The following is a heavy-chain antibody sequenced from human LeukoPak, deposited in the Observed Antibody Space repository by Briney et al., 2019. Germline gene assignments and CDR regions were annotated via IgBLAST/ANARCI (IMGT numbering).Heavy chain of an antibody. CDR2: IYHSGST. D-gene: IGHD2-2*01. J-gene: IGHJ4*02. V-gene: IGHV4-4*02. CDR1: GGSISSSNW. Sequence: SETLSLTCAVSGGSISSSNWWSWVRQPPGKGLEWIGEIYHSGSTNCNPSLKSRVTISVDKSKNQFSLKLSSVTAADTAVYYCARSPTKRVPEDYWGQGTLVTVSS. CDR3: ARSPTKRVPEDY.